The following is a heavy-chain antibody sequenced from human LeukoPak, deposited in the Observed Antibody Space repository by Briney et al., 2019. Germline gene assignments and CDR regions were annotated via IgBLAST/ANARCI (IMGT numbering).Heavy chain of an antibody. V-gene: IGHV4-59*01. J-gene: IGHJ4*02. CDR1: GGSISSYY. D-gene: IGHD5-18*01. CDR3: ARGLRNVDTAMVTSLSFGY. CDR2: IYYSGST. Sequence: PSETLSLTCTVSGGSISSYYWSWIRQPPGKGLEWIGYIYYSGSTNYNPSLKSRVTISVDTSKNQFSLKLSSVTAADTAVYYCARGLRNVDTAMVTSLSFGYWGQGTLVTVSS.